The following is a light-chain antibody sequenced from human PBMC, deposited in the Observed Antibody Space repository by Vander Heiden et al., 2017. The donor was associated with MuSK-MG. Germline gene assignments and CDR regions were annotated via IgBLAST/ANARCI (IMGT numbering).Light chain of an antibody. J-gene: IGKJ4*01. CDR2: DVS. Sequence: IQMTQSPTSLSASVGDRVTITCRASQSTSTYLNWYQQKPGKAPKLLINDVSSLQGGGPSRCSGSGSGTDFTLTISSLQPEDFATYYCQQGFSTPLTFGGGTKVEIK. CDR1: QSTSTY. CDR3: QQGFSTPLT. V-gene: IGKV1-39*01.